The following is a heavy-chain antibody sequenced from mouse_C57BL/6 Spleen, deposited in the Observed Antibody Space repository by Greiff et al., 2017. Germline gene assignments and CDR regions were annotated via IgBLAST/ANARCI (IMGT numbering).Heavy chain of an antibody. V-gene: IGHV5-4*03. CDR3: ANYYYGSRGDWFAY. D-gene: IGHD1-1*01. CDR1: GFTFSSYA. Sequence: EVKVVESGGGLVKPGGSLKLSCAASGFTFSSYAMSWVRQTPEKRLEWVATISDGGSYTYYPDNVKGRFTISRDNAKNNLYLQMSHLKSEDTAMYYCANYYYGSRGDWFAYWGQGTLVTVSA. J-gene: IGHJ3*01. CDR2: ISDGGSYT.